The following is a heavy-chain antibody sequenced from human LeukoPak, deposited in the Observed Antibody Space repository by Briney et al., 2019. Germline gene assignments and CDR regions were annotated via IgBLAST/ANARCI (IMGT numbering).Heavy chain of an antibody. V-gene: IGHV3-21*01. J-gene: IGHJ5*02. CDR3: ARDLKGFNL. CDR2: ISSSGNSM. Sequence: PGGSLRLSCAASGFTFRTYTMNWVRQAPGKGLEWVSSISSSGNSMYYADSVKGRFTISRDNGNNSLYLHMSRLRIEDTAVYYCARDLKGFNLWGQGALVTVSS. CDR1: GFTFRTYT.